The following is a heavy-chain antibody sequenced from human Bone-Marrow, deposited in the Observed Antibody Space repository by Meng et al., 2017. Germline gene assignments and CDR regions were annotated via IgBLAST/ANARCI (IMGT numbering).Heavy chain of an antibody. CDR1: AYTFTDYY. V-gene: IGHV1-2*06. CDR3: ARVVIRGYEVLGY. D-gene: IGHD3-10*01. J-gene: IGHJ4*02. Sequence: QAPLVWSWAEVKKPWASVKVSCKASAYTFTDYYFPCVRQAPGQGLEWMGRINPNSGGTTYAQKFQGRVTMTKDTSISTAYMELSRLRSDDTAVYFCARVVIRGYEVLGYWGQGTLVTVSS. CDR2: INPNSGGT.